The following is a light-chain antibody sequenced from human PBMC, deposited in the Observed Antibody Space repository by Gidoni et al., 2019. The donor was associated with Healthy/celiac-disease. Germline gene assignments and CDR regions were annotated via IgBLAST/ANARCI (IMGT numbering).Light chain of an antibody. Sequence: AIRMTPSPSSLPASTGDRVTIPCRASQGISSYLAWYQQKPGKAPKLLIYAASTLQSGVPSRFSGSGSGTDFTLTISCLQSEDFATYYCQQYYSYPRTFGQGTKVEIK. CDR2: AAS. V-gene: IGKV1-8*01. CDR3: QQYYSYPRT. CDR1: QGISSY. J-gene: IGKJ1*01.